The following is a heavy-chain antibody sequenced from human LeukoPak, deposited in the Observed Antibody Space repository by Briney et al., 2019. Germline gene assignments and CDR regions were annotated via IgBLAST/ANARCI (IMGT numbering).Heavy chain of an antibody. Sequence: SETLSLTCTVSGDSITSYYWSWIRQSAERGLEWIGRIYTTGTTNNPSLKGRVTVSVDTSKNQFFLKLRSVTAADTAVYYCARDVGASNFDSWGQGVQVTVSS. D-gene: IGHD1-26*01. CDR3: ARDVGASNFDS. CDR1: GDSITSYY. J-gene: IGHJ4*02. V-gene: IGHV4-4*07. CDR2: IYTTGTT.